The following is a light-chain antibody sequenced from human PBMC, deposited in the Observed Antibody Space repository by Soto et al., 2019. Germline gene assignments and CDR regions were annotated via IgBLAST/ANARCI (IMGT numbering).Light chain of an antibody. CDR1: QSVTGNY. CDR3: QHYYTSYTT. Sequence: EIVLTQSPGTLSLSPGERATLSCGASQSVTGNYLAWYQQKPGQPPRLLIFGASTRATGIPDRFSGSGSGTDFTLTISRLGPEDFAVYYCQHYYTSYTTFGQGTKVEIK. CDR2: GAS. V-gene: IGKV3-20*01. J-gene: IGKJ1*01.